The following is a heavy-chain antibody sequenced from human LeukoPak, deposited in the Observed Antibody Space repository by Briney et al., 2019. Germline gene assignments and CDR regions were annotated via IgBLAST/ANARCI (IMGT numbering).Heavy chain of an antibody. CDR2: INHSGST. CDR3: ARVRGGIRYFDL. Sequence: SETLSLTCAVYGGSFSGYYWSWIRQPRGKGLEWIGEINHSGSTNYNPSLKSRVTISVDTSKNQFSLKLSSVTAADTAVYYCARVRGGIRYFDLWGRGTLVTVSS. CDR1: GGSFSGYY. J-gene: IGHJ2*01. D-gene: IGHD3-16*01. V-gene: IGHV4-34*01.